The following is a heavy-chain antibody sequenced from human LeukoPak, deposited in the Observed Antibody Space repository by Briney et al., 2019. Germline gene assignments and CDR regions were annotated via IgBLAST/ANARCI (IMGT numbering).Heavy chain of an antibody. J-gene: IGHJ4*02. CDR2: IRAYNGNT. D-gene: IGHD3-10*01. V-gene: IGHV1-18*01. CDR3: ARDSGPRVFIITGDY. Sequence: ASVKVSCKASGHTFTSYGTSWVRHAPGQGLEWMGWIRAYNGNTNYAQNLQGTVTITTDTSTSTAYRELSRLRSDDTSVYCCARDSGPRVFIITGDYWGQGTLVTVSS. CDR1: GHTFTSYG.